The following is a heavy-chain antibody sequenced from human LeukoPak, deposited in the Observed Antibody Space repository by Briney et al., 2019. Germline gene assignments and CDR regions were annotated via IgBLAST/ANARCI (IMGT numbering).Heavy chain of an antibody. Sequence: ASVKVSCKASGYTFTGYFIHWVRQAPGQGLEWMGWINPNSGGTNYAQKFQGRVTMTRDTSISTAYMELSRLRSDDTAVYYCAKSAGMTGSGDFDYWGQGTLVTVSS. D-gene: IGHD3-10*01. J-gene: IGHJ4*02. V-gene: IGHV1-2*02. CDR3: AKSAGMTGSGDFDY. CDR1: GYTFTGYF. CDR2: INPNSGGT.